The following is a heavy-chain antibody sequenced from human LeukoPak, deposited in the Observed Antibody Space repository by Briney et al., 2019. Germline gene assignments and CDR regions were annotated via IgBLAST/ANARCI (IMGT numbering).Heavy chain of an antibody. Sequence: GAPRLLLATSGFNFSSYCMSWVPQAPGEGLEWVSAISGSGGSTYYADSVKGRFTISRDNSKNTLYLQMNSLRAEDTAVYYCAKDYYGSLYWGQGTLVTVSS. J-gene: IGHJ4*02. CDR2: ISGSGGST. D-gene: IGHD3-10*01. CDR1: GFNFSSYC. CDR3: AKDYYGSLY. V-gene: IGHV3-23*01.